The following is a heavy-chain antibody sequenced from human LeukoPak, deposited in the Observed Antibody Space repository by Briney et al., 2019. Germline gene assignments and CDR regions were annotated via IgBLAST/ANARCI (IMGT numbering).Heavy chain of an antibody. J-gene: IGHJ2*01. CDR3: ARETQYGSGWYVRYFDL. CDR1: GGSISSSSYY. V-gene: IGHV4-39*07. D-gene: IGHD6-19*01. CDR2: IYYSGST. Sequence: SETLSLTCTVSGGSISSSSYYWGWIRQPPGKGLEWIGSIYYSGSTYYNPSLKSRVTISVDTSKNQFSLKLSSVTAADTAVYYCARETQYGSGWYVRYFDLWGRGTLVTVSS.